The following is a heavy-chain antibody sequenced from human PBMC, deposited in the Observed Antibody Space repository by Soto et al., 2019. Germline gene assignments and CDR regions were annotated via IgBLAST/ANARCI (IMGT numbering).Heavy chain of an antibody. CDR1: GGSFSGYY. Sequence: QVQLQQWGAGLLKPSETLSLTCAVYGGSFSGYYWSWIRQPPGKGLEWIGEINHSGSTNYNPSLKSRVTISVNKSKNQFSLKLRSLPAADTALYYGASPAIAAAVSAFDYWGQGTLVTVSS. D-gene: IGHD6-13*01. V-gene: IGHV4-34*01. CDR3: ASPAIAAAVSAFDY. J-gene: IGHJ4*02. CDR2: INHSGST.